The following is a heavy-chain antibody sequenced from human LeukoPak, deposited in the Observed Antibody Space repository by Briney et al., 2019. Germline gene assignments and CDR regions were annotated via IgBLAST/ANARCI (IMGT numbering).Heavy chain of an antibody. CDR3: AKGAAFRSLVHHDY. Sequence: RSGGSLTLYCAASGITFNSTAMSWVSQAPGNGQDSVSAIRGSGGATYYADPVKGRFTISRDNSENTLYLLMNILRAEDTAVYFCAKGAAFRSLVHHDYWGQGIVVTVSS. D-gene: IGHD6-13*01. V-gene: IGHV3-23*01. CDR1: GITFNSTA. J-gene: IGHJ4*02. CDR2: IRGSGGAT.